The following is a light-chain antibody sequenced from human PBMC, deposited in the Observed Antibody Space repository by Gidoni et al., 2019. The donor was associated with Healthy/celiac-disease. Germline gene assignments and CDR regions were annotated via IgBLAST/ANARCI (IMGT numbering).Light chain of an antibody. CDR2: DAS. CDR1: QRVSSS. CDR3: QQRSNWPFT. Sequence: EIVLTQSPATLSLSPGERATLSCRASQRVSSSLAWYQQKPGQAPRLLIYDASNRATGIPARFSGSGSGTDFTLTISSLEPEDFAVYYCQQRSNWPFTFGPVTKVDIK. J-gene: IGKJ3*01. V-gene: IGKV3-11*01.